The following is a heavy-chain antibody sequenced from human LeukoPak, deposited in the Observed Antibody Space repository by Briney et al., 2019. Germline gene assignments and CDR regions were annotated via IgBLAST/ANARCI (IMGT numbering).Heavy chain of an antibody. CDR3: TTGVSGGSYSVDY. J-gene: IGHJ4*02. V-gene: IGHV3-15*01. D-gene: IGHD1-26*01. CDR1: GFTFSTYW. CDR2: IKSKTDGGTT. Sequence: GGSLRLSCEASGFTFSTYWMSWVRQAPGKGLEWVGRIKSKTDGGTTDYAAPVKGRFTISRDDSKNTLYLQMNSLKTEDTAVYYCTTGVSGGSYSVDYWGQGTLVTVSS.